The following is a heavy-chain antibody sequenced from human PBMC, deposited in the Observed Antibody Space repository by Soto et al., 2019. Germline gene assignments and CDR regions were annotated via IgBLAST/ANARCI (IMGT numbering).Heavy chain of an antibody. V-gene: IGHV4-39*01. D-gene: IGHD4-17*01. CDR1: GGSISSSSYY. CDR2: IYYSGST. Sequence: LSLTCTVSGGSISSSSYYWGWIRQPPGKGLEWIGSIYYSGSTYYNPSLKSRVTISVDTSKNQFSLKLSSVTAADTAVYYCARHYYADYFDYWGQGTLVTSPQ. CDR3: ARHYYADYFDY. J-gene: IGHJ4*02.